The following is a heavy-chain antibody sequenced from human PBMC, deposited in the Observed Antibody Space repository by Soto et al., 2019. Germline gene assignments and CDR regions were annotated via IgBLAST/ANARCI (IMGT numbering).Heavy chain of an antibody. Sequence: VQLVESGGGLVQPGGSLRLSCAASGFIVSTYCMHWVRQVPGKGLEWVAHISYDGSNEHDADSVKRRFTVSRDNAKNTLSLQLTSLRSEDTAVYYCTKEYIVGTTWGYFESWGQGTLGTVS. V-gene: IGHV3-30*18. D-gene: IGHD1-26*01. CDR3: TKEYIVGTTWGYFES. CDR2: ISYDGSNE. CDR1: GFIVSTYC. J-gene: IGHJ4*02.